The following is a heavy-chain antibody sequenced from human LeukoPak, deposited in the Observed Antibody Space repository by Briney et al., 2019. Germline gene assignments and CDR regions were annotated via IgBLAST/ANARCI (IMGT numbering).Heavy chain of an antibody. V-gene: IGHV4-39*07. CDR3: ARAGLGVYFNY. Sequence: SETLSLTCTVSGGSISSSSYYWGWIRQPPGKGLEWIGSIYYSGSTYYNPSLKSRVTISVDTSKNQFSLKLSSVTAADTAVYYCARAGLGVYFNYWGQGTLVTVSS. CDR1: GGSISSSSYY. J-gene: IGHJ4*02. D-gene: IGHD3/OR15-3a*01. CDR2: IYYSGST.